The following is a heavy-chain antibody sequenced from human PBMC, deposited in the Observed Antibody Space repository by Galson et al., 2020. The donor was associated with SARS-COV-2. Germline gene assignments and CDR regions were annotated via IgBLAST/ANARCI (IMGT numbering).Heavy chain of an antibody. V-gene: IGHV3-64D*08. CDR3: VRGSV. Sequence: SLNISFAASGFTFSRFAMYLARHAPGKGLESVSGIRSDGTNTNYADSVKGRFIISRDDPKNTLYLQMSSLGVEDTAVYFCVRGSVWGQGTLVTVSS. CDR1: GFTFSRFA. CDR2: IRSDGTNT. J-gene: IGHJ4*02.